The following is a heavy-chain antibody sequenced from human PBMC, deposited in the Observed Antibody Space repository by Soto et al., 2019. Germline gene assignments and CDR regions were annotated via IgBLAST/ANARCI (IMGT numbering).Heavy chain of an antibody. CDR2: VTQDGSEK. D-gene: IGHD6-19*01. Sequence: PGGSLRLSCAASGFTFGSYGMSWVRQAPGKGLEWVANVTQDGSEKVYVDSVKGRFTISRDTAKNSLYLQMNRLRVEDKDVYHCAREYISGSYVFFDYWGQGTLVTVSS. CDR3: AREYISGSYVFFDY. V-gene: IGHV3-7*01. J-gene: IGHJ4*02. CDR1: GFTFGSYG.